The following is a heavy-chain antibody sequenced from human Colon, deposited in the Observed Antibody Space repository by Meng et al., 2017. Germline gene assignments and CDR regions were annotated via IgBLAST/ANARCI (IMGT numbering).Heavy chain of an antibody. CDR3: VISSHN. CDR1: GGSIPSTSSY. Sequence: QVQLQESGPGLVKPSQTLSLTCPISGGSIPSTSSYWGWVRQPPGKGLEWIGSIYYRGSTNYNPSLKSRISMSVDMSKNQFSLKVNSVTAADTAIYYCVISSHNWGQGTLVTVSS. J-gene: IGHJ4*02. V-gene: IGHV4-39*07. D-gene: IGHD3-3*02. CDR2: IYYRGST.